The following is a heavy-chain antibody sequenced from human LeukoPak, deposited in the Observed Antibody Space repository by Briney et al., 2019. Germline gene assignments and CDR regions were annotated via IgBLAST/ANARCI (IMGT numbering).Heavy chain of an antibody. CDR2: ISASSGIT. CDR3: ANALRHNSGWYYQH. D-gene: IGHD6-19*01. J-gene: IGHJ1*01. CDR1: GFTSRSFG. Sequence: PGGSLRLSCAASGFTSRSFGMTSVRQTLEAGLWWVSGISASSGITHYAESVKGRFTISRDNSKHTLYMQMNSLGAEDTAVYYCANALRHNSGWYYQHWGQGTLVTVSS. V-gene: IGHV3-23*01.